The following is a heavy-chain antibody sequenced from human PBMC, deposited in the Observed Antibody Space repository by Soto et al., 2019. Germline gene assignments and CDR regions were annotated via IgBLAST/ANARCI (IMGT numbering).Heavy chain of an antibody. CDR3: ARVRHDYVSFWFDP. D-gene: IGHD4-17*01. V-gene: IGHV4-59*01. CDR1: GGSISSYY. J-gene: IGHJ5*02. CDR2: IYYSGST. Sequence: SETLSLTCTVSGGSISSYYWSWIRQPPGKGLEWIGYIYYSGSTNYNPSLKSRVTISVDTSKNQFSLKLSSVTAADTAVYYCARVRHDYVSFWFDPWGQGTLVTVSS.